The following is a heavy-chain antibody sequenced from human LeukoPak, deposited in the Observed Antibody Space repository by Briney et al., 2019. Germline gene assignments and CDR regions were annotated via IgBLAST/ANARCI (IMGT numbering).Heavy chain of an antibody. CDR1: GGSISSYY. Sequence: SETLSLTCTVSGGSISSYYWSWIRQPPGKGLEWIGYIYYSGSTNYNPSLKSRVTISVDTSKNQFSLKLSSVTAADTAVYYCARGRGYDFWSGYYNPWFDYWGQGTLVTVSS. D-gene: IGHD3-3*01. V-gene: IGHV4-59*01. J-gene: IGHJ4*02. CDR2: IYYSGST. CDR3: ARGRGYDFWSGYYNPWFDY.